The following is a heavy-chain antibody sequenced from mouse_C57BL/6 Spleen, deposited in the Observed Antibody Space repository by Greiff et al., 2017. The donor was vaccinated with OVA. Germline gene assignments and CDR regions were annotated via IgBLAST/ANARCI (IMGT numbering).Heavy chain of an antibody. Sequence: QVQLQQPGAELVKPGASVKLSCKASGYTFTSYWMQWVKQRPGQGLEWIGEIDPSDSYTNYNQKFKGKATLTVDTSSSTAYMQLSSLTSEDSAVYYCARHYYGSSPYYYAMDYWGQGTSVTVSS. J-gene: IGHJ4*01. V-gene: IGHV1-50*01. D-gene: IGHD1-1*01. CDR2: IDPSDSYT. CDR3: ARHYYGSSPYYYAMDY. CDR1: GYTFTSYW.